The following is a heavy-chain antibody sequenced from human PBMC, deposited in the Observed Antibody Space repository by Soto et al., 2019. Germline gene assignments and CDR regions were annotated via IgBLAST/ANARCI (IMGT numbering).Heavy chain of an antibody. CDR1: GASISSGNYY. Sequence: SETLSLTCTVSGASISSGNYYWSWIRQPPGMGLEWIGYIYYSGSTYYNPSLKSRVTISVDTSKNQFSLNLSSVTAADTAVYYCAREANIAMAPGWGQGTLVTVYS. D-gene: IGHD5-18*01. V-gene: IGHV4-30-4*01. CDR2: IYYSGST. CDR3: AREANIAMAPG. J-gene: IGHJ4*02.